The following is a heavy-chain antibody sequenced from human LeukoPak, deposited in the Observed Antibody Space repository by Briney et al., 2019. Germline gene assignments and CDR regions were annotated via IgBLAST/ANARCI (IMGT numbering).Heavy chain of an antibody. J-gene: IGHJ4*02. V-gene: IGHV3-7*03. Sequence: PGGSLRLSCVASGFTFSRYWMSWVRQAPGKGLEWVAKIKQDGSGQYYLDSVKGRFTISRDNAKNTLSLQMNSLRVEDSAVYYCAKGSQGWPYYFDSWGQGTLVTVSS. CDR1: GFTFSRYW. D-gene: IGHD6-19*01. CDR3: AKGSQGWPYYFDS. CDR2: IKQDGSGQ.